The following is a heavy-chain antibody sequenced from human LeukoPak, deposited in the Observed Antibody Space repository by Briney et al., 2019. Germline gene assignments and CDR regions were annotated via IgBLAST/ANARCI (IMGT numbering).Heavy chain of an antibody. CDR1: GGSFSDFL. CDR2: IDHTGTT. V-gene: IGHV4-34*01. Sequence: SETLSLTFAVYGGSFSDFLWIWIRQSPGTGLEWVGEIDHTGTTYYNPSLKSRVTVSVDTSKNQFSLRLSSVTAADTAVYFCARGKYNDDTRGYSLAYFYMDVWGKGTTVTISS. J-gene: IGHJ6*03. D-gene: IGHD3-22*01. CDR3: ARGKYNDDTRGYSLAYFYMDV.